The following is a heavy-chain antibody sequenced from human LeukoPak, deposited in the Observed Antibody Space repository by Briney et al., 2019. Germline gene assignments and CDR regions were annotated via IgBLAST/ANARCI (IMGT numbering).Heavy chain of an antibody. CDR3: ARDSMAAAGTVDY. J-gene: IGHJ4*02. D-gene: IGHD6-13*01. Sequence: GGSLRLSCAASGFTFSSYSMNWVRQAPGKGLEWVSSISSSSSYIYYADSVEGRFTIPRDNAKNSLYLQMNSLRAEDTAVYYCARDSMAAAGTVDYWGQGTLVTVSS. CDR1: GFTFSSYS. CDR2: ISSSSSYI. V-gene: IGHV3-21*01.